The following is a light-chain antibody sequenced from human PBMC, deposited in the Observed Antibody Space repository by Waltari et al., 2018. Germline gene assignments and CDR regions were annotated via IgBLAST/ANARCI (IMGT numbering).Light chain of an antibody. CDR2: EVS. V-gene: IGLV2-8*01. CDR1: SSDVGGYNY. CDR3: SSYAGSNLWV. J-gene: IGLJ3*02. Sequence: QSALTQPPSASGSPGQSVAISCPGTSSDVGGYNYVSWYQQHPGKAPKLIIYEVSKRPSGVPDRFSGSKSGNTASLTVSGLQADDEADYYCSSYAGSNLWVLGGGTKLTVL.